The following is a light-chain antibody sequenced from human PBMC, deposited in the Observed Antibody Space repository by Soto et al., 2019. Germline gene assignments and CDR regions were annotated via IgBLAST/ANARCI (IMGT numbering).Light chain of an antibody. CDR2: DAS. CDR1: QSISSW. CDR3: QQYNSYSRK. Sequence: DIQMTQSPSTLSASVGDRVTITCRASQSISSWLAWYQQKPGKAPKLLIYDASSLESVVPSRFSGSGSGTDFTLTISSLQPYDFATYYCQQYNSYSRKFGQGTKVEIK. J-gene: IGKJ1*01. V-gene: IGKV1-5*01.